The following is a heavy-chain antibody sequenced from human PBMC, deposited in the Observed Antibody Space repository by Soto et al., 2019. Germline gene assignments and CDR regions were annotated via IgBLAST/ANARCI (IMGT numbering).Heavy chain of an antibody. D-gene: IGHD3-9*01. CDR2: ISYDGSNK. V-gene: IGHV3-30-3*01. CDR1: GFTFSSYA. CDR3: AREFKYHDILTGYFVVDYYYGMDV. Sequence: GGSLRLSCAASGFTFSSYAMHWVRQAPGKGLEWVAVISYDGSNKYYADSVKGRFTISRDNSKNTLYLQMNSLRAEDTAVYYCAREFKYHDILTGYFVVDYYYGMDVWSQGTTVTVSS. J-gene: IGHJ6*02.